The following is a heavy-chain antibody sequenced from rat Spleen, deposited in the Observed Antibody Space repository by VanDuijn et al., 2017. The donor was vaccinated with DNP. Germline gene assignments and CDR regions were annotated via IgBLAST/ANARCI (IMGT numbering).Heavy chain of an antibody. CDR3: ATHTFTPGITTPFAY. V-gene: IGHV5S10*01. CDR1: GFTFSDYA. Sequence: EVQLVESGGGLVQPGRSLKLSCAASGFTFSDYAMAWVRQAPKKGLEWVATIIYDGSRTYYRDSVKGRFTISRDTAKSTLYLQMDSLRSEDTATYYCATHTFTPGITTPFAYWGQGTLVTVSS. J-gene: IGHJ3*01. CDR2: IIYDGSRT. D-gene: IGHD1-4*01.